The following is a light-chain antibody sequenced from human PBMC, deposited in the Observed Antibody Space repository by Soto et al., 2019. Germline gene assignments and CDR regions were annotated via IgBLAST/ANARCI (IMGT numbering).Light chain of an antibody. J-gene: IGLJ2*01. CDR2: DVN. Sequence: QSALTQPPSASGSPGQSVTISCTGTSNDVGGYNYVSWYQQHPGKAPKLMIYDVNKRPSGVPDRFSGSKSGNTASLTVSGLQAEDEADYYCSSYAGRNNLLFGGGTKLTVL. CDR1: SNDVGGYNY. CDR3: SSYAGRNNLL. V-gene: IGLV2-8*01.